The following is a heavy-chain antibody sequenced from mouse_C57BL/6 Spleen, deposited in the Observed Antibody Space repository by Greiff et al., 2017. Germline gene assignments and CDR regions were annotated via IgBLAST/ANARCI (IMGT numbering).Heavy chain of an antibody. CDR3: ARSSYDGDWYFDV. V-gene: IGHV7-3*01. Sequence: EVHLVESGGGLVQPGGSLSLSCAASGFTFTDYYMSWVRQPPGKALEWLGFIRNKANGYTTEYSASVKGRFTISRDNSQSILYLQMNALRAEDSATYYCARSSYDGDWYFDVWGTGTTVTVSS. CDR2: IRNKANGYTT. J-gene: IGHJ1*03. D-gene: IGHD2-3*01. CDR1: GFTFTDYY.